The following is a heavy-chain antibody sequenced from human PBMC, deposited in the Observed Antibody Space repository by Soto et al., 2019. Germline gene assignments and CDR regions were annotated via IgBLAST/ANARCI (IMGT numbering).Heavy chain of an antibody. J-gene: IGHJ4*02. Sequence: GGSLRLSCAASGFTFSSYGMHWVRQAPGKGLEWVAVISYDGSNKYYADSVKGRFTISRDNSKNTLYLQMNSLRAEDTAVYYCAKTRFLEWLLEGPFDYWGQGTLVTVSS. D-gene: IGHD3-3*01. CDR3: AKTRFLEWLLEGPFDY. CDR2: ISYDGSNK. V-gene: IGHV3-30*18. CDR1: GFTFSSYG.